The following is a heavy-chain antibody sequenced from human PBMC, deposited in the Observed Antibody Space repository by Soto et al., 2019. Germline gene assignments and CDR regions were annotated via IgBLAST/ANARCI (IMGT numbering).Heavy chain of an antibody. CDR3: ARVGVPAAIPNDY. J-gene: IGHJ4*02. V-gene: IGHV3-21*01. CDR1: GFTFSSYS. CDR2: ISSSSSYI. Sequence: LRLSCAASGFTFSSYSMNWVRQAPGKGLEWVSSISSSSSYIYYADSVKGRFTIYRDNAKNSLYLQMNSLRAEDTAVYYCARVGVPAAIPNDYWGQGTLVTVSS. D-gene: IGHD2-2*02.